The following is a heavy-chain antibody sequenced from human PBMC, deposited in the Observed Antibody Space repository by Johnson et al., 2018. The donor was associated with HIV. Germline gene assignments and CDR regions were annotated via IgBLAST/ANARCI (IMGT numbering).Heavy chain of an antibody. J-gene: IGHJ3*02. V-gene: IGHV3-11*04. CDR2: ISSSGSTI. CDR3: AKATTGSDAFDI. Sequence: QVQLVESGGGLVKPGGSLRLSCVASGFTFSDYYMTWVRQAPGKGLEWVSYISSSGSTIYSADYVKGRFTISRDNAKNSLYLQMNSLRAEDTAVYYCAKATTGSDAFDIWGQGTMVTVSS. CDR1: GFTFSDYY. D-gene: IGHD1-1*01.